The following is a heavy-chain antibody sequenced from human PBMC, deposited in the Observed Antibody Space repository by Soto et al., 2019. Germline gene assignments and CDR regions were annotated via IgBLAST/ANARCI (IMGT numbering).Heavy chain of an antibody. J-gene: IGHJ6*02. CDR3: ARDSRGRGGHYGMDV. D-gene: IGHD2-15*01. V-gene: IGHV4-30-4*01. Sequence: QVQLQESGPRLVKPSQTLSLTCTVSGGSISSGDYYWSWIRPPPGKGLEWIGYIYYSGSTYYNPSLESRVTISVDTSKNQFSLKLSSVTAADTAVYYCARDSRGRGGHYGMDVWGQGTTVTVSS. CDR1: GGSISSGDYY. CDR2: IYYSGST.